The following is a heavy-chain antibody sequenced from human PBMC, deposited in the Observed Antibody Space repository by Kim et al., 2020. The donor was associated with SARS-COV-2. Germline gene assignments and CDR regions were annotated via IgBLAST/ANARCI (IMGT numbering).Heavy chain of an antibody. V-gene: IGHV1-3*01. Sequence: ASVKVSCKASGYTFTSYAIHWVRQAPGQRLEWMGWINAGNGNTKYSQKFQGRVTITRDTSASTAYMELSSLRSEDTAVYYCARDRTGYSSGWYDYWGQGTLVTVSS. J-gene: IGHJ4*02. D-gene: IGHD6-19*01. CDR1: GYTFTSYA. CDR3: ARDRTGYSSGWYDY. CDR2: INAGNGNT.